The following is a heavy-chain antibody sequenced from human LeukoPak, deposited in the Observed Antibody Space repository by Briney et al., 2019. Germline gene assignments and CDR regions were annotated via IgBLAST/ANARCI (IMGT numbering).Heavy chain of an antibody. Sequence: GGSLRLSCAASGFTFGNYAMTWVRQASGKGLVWVSRINMDGTTISYAGSVEGRFTISRDNAKNTLYLQMNSLRAVDTAVYYCARVSRGSYHFDHCGQGALVTVSS. CDR2: INMDGTTI. V-gene: IGHV3-74*01. J-gene: IGHJ4*02. D-gene: IGHD1-26*01. CDR1: GFTFGNYA. CDR3: ARVSRGSYHFDH.